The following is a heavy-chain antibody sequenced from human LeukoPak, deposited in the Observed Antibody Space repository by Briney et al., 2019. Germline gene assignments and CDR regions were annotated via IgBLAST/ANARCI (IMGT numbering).Heavy chain of an antibody. V-gene: IGHV3-15*01. CDR1: GFTFSNAW. CDR3: TTIVRYCSGGSCYRTQDY. CDR2: IKSKTDGGTT. Sequence: GGSLRLSCAASGFTFSNAWMSWVRQAPGKGLEWVGRIKSKTDGGTTDYAAPVKGRFTISRDDSKNTLYLQMNSLKTEDTAVYYCTTIVRYCSGGSCYRTQDYWGQGTLVTVSS. J-gene: IGHJ4*02. D-gene: IGHD2-15*01.